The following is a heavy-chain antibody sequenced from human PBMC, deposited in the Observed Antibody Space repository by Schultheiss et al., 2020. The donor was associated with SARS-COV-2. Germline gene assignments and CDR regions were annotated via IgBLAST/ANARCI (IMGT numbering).Heavy chain of an antibody. CDR2: IYYSGST. V-gene: IGHV4-31*03. D-gene: IGHD2-21*01. CDR3: ARNCGGDCYYYYGMDV. CDR1: GGSISSAGYY. J-gene: IGHJ6*02. Sequence: SETLSLTCTVSGGSISSAGYYWSWIRQHPGKGLEWIGYIYYSGSTYYNPSLKSRVTISVDTSKNQFSLKLSSVTAADTAVYYCARNCGGDCYYYYGMDVWGRGTRVTGSS.